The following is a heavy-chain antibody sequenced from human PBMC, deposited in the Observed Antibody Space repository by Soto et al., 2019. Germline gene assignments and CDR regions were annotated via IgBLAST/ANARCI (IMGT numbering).Heavy chain of an antibody. J-gene: IGHJ6*02. CDR1: GYTFTGYY. CDR2: INPNSGDT. Sequence: ASVKVSCKASGYTFTGYYVHWVRQAPGQGLEWMGWINPNSGDTYLAQRFQGRVTMNRDTSIGTAYMELRGLTSDDTAEYYCAKGGAIVAAGSRVYLYNAMDVWGQGTTVTVYS. V-gene: IGHV1-2*02. D-gene: IGHD1-26*01. CDR3: AKGGAIVAAGSRVYLYNAMDV.